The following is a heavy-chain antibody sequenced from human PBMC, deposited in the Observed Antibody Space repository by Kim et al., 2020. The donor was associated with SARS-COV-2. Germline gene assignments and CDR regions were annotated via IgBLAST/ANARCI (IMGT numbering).Heavy chain of an antibody. CDR2: IYYSGST. Sequence: SETLSLTCTVSGGSFSSSSYYWGWIRQPPGKGLVWIRSIYYSGSTYYTPSLKSTVTISVATSKNQFSLKLTSVTAAATAVYYCARAISDYYILTGYYQKGYFDYWGQGTLVTVSS. V-gene: IGHV4-39*07. D-gene: IGHD3-9*01. CDR3: ARAISDYYILTGYYQKGYFDY. CDR1: GGSFSSSSYY. J-gene: IGHJ4*02.